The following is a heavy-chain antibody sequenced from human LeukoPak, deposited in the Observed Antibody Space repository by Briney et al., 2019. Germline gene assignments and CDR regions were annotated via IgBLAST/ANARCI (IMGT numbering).Heavy chain of an antibody. J-gene: IGHJ4*02. CDR2: IRSDGSNK. Sequence: PGVSLTLSCAASGFAFNTYAMHWIRQAPGGGLEWVGFIRSDGSNKNYADSVKGRFTISRDNSKNTLYLQMNSLRVEDTGVYYCATLSLNWNYNHYFDFWGQGTLVTISS. CDR1: GFAFNTYA. CDR3: ATLSLNWNYNHYFDF. D-gene: IGHD1-7*01. V-gene: IGHV3-30*02.